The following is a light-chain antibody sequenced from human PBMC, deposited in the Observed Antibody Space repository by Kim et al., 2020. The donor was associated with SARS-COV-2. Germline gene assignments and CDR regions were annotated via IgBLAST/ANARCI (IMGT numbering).Light chain of an antibody. CDR1: NIGSKS. Sequence: SYELTQPPSVSVAPGKTARITCGGNNIGSKSVHWYQQKPGQAPVLVIYYDSDRPSGIPERFSGSNSGNTATLTISRVEAGDEADYYCQVGDSSSDHRV. J-gene: IGLJ3*02. V-gene: IGLV3-21*04. CDR2: YDS. CDR3: QVGDSSSDHRV.